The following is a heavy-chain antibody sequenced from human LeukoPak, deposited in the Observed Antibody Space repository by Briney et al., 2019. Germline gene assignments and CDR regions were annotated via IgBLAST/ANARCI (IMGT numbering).Heavy chain of an antibody. CDR2: INHSGST. D-gene: IGHD2-21*02. V-gene: IGHV4-34*01. Sequence: SETLSLTCAIYGGSFSYYYWSGIRQPPEKGLEWIGEINHSGSTNYNPSLKSRVTISVDTSKNQFSLKLSSVTAADTAVYYCARGGFYCVDDCYVDYWGQGTLVTVSS. J-gene: IGHJ4*02. CDR3: ARGGFYCVDDCYVDY. CDR1: GGSFSYYY.